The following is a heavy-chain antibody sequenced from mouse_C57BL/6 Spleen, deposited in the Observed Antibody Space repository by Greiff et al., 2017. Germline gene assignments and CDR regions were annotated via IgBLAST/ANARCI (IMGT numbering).Heavy chain of an antibody. V-gene: IGHV1-55*01. J-gene: IGHJ2*01. D-gene: IGHD2-4*01. CDR1: GYTFTSYW. Sequence: QVQLQQPGAELVKPGASVKMSCKASGYTFTSYWITWVKQRPGQGLEWIGDIYPGSGSTNYNEKFKSKATLTVDTSSSTAYMPLSSLTSEDSAVYYCARNDYELLCFDYWGQGTTLTVSS. CDR3: ARNDYELLCFDY. CDR2: IYPGSGST.